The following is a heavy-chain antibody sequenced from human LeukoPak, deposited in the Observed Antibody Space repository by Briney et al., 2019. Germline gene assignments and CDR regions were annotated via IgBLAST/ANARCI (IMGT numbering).Heavy chain of an antibody. CDR1: GYSLSSGYY. CDR2: IYYSVST. Sequence: SETLSLTCAVSGYSLSSGYYWGWIRQPPGRGLEWIGSIYYSVSTNYNPSLKSRVTMSVDTSKNQFSLKLSSVTAADTAVYYCAREKLLTHNWFDPWDQGTLVTVSS. D-gene: IGHD2-15*01. J-gene: IGHJ5*02. CDR3: AREKLLTHNWFDP. V-gene: IGHV4-38-2*02.